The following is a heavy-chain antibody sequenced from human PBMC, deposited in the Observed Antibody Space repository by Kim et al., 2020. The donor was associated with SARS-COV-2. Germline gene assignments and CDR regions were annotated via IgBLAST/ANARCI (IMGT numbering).Heavy chain of an antibody. Sequence: SVKCRFTISRDNSKNSLYMQMNSLRTEDTALYYCAKDPSGSTFGEYYFDYWGQGTLVTVSS. CDR3: AKDPSGSTFGEYYFDY. D-gene: IGHD3-10*01. J-gene: IGHJ4*02. V-gene: IGHV3-43*01.